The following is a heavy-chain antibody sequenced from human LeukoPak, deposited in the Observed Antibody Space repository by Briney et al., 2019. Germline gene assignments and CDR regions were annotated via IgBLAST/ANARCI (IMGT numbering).Heavy chain of an antibody. V-gene: IGHV3-7*01. J-gene: IGHJ4*02. CDR1: GFTFSSHW. D-gene: IGHD3-3*01. CDR3: AREVTISGVVIIGDY. CDR2: IKQDESEK. Sequence: GGSLRLSCAASGFTFSSHWMSWVRQAPGKGLEWVANIKQDESEKYYVDSVKGRFTISRDNAKNSLYLQMNSLRAEDTAIYYCAREVTISGVVIIGDYWGQGTLVTVSS.